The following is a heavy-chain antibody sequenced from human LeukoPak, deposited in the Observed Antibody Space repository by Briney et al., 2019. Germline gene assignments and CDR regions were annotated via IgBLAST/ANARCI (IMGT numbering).Heavy chain of an antibody. J-gene: IGHJ3*02. CDR3: ARDRGAYFGGAFDI. CDR1: GFTFSSYS. CDR2: ISSSSATI. V-gene: IGHV3-48*01. D-gene: IGHD3-16*01. Sequence: GGSLRLSCAASGFTFSSYSMNWVRQAPGKGLEWVSYISSSSATIYYADSVKGRFTISRDNAKNSLSLQMNSLRAEDTAVYYCARDRGAYFGGAFDIWGQGTMVTVSS.